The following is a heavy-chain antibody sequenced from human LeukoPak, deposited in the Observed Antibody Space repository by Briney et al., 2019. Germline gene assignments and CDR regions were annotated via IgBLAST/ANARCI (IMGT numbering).Heavy chain of an antibody. D-gene: IGHD3-9*01. J-gene: IGHJ4*02. V-gene: IGHV4-34*01. CDR2: INHSGST. CDR3: ARGGYFDWLLW. CDR1: GGSFSGYY. Sequence: SETLSLTCAVYGGSFSGYYWSWIRQPPGKGLEWIGEINHSGSTNYNPSLKSRVTISVDTSKNQFSLKLNSVTAADTAVYYCARGGYFDWLLWWGQGTLVTVSS.